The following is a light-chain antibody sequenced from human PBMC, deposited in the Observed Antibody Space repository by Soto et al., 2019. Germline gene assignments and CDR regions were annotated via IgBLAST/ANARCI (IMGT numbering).Light chain of an antibody. Sequence: QSVLTQPASVSGSPGQSITISCTGTSSDVGGYKYVSWYQQHPGKAPKLIIYEVSNRPSGVSNRFSGSKSGNTASLTISGLQAEDEADYYCSSYGSGNARLFGPG. CDR3: SSYGSGNARL. CDR1: SSDVGGYKY. J-gene: IGLJ1*01. V-gene: IGLV2-14*01. CDR2: EVS.